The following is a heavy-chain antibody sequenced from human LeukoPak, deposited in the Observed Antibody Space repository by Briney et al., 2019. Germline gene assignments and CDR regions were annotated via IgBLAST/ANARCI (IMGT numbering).Heavy chain of an antibody. J-gene: IGHJ4*02. CDR2: INQDGSKE. CDR1: GFTFSNYW. V-gene: IGHV3-7*01. CDR3: VRDGGVSGYDLLDY. Sequence: GGSLRLSCAASGFTFSNYWLTRVRQAPGKGLEWVAHINQDGSKEYYMDSVKARFTIFRDNAKNSLSLQMNSLRAEDTAVYYCVRDGGVSGYDLLDYWGQGTLVTVSS. D-gene: IGHD5-12*01.